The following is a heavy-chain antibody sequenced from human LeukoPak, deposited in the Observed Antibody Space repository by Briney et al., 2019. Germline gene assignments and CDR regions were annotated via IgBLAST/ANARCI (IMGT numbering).Heavy chain of an antibody. CDR1: GGSISSGGYY. Sequence: SETLSLTCTVSGGSISSGGYYWSWIRQHPGKGLEWIGYIYYSGSTYYNPSLKSRVTISVDTSKNQFSLKLSSVTAAAPAVYYCARARNLRKNYDHPPLNWFDPWGQGTLVTVSS. D-gene: IGHD3-3*01. CDR2: IYYSGST. J-gene: IGHJ5*02. CDR3: ARARNLRKNYDHPPLNWFDP. V-gene: IGHV4-31*03.